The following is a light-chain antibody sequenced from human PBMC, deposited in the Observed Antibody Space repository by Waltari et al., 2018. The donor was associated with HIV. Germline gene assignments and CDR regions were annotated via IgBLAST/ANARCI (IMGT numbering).Light chain of an antibody. V-gene: IGKV4-1*01. CDR2: WAS. CDR1: QSFLSTSDNKNY. CDR3: QQYFTTPIT. Sequence: DIVMTQSPDSLAVSLGERAPINCRSRQSFLSTSDNKNYLAWYQQKPGHPPKLLISWASTRESGVPARFSGSGSGTDFTLTISSLQAEDVAVYYCQQYFTTPITFGQGTRLEIK. J-gene: IGKJ5*01.